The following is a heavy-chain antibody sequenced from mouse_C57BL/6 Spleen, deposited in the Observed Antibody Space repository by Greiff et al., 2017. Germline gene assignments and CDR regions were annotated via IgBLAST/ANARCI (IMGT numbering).Heavy chain of an antibody. V-gene: IGHV5-17*01. CDR1: GFTFSDYG. D-gene: IGHD2-5*01. CDR2: ISSGSSNI. J-gene: IGHJ4*01. Sequence: EVHLVESGGGLVKPGGSLKLSCAASGFTFSDYGMHWVRQAPEKGLEWVAYISSGSSNIYYADTVKGRFTLSTYNAKTTLFLQMTSLRSEDTAIDDCASPYYSNYEDAMDYWGQGTSVTVSS. CDR3: ASPYYSNYEDAMDY.